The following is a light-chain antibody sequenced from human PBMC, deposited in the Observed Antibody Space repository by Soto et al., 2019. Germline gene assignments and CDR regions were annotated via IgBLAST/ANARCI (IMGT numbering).Light chain of an antibody. CDR2: DAS. J-gene: IGKJ2*01. V-gene: IGKV1-5*01. Sequence: DIQMTQSPSTLSASVGDRVTITCRASQSISSWLAWYQQKPGKAPKLLIYDASSLESGVPSRFSGSGSGTEFTLTTSSLQPDDFATYYGQQYNSYYTLGQGTKLEIK. CDR1: QSISSW. CDR3: QQYNSYYT.